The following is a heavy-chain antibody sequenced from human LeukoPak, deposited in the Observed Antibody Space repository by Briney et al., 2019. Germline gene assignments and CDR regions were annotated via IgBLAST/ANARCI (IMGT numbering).Heavy chain of an antibody. J-gene: IGHJ4*02. CDR1: GGSFSGYY. CDR2: ISYDGSNK. V-gene: IGHV3-30*03. CDR3: ARDPIWFGELLQSLLDY. Sequence: LSLTCAVYGGSFSGYYWSWIRQAPGKGLEWVAVISYDGSNKYYADSVKGRFTISRDNSKNTLYLQMNSLRAEDTAVYYCARDPIWFGELLQSLLDYWGQGTLVTVSS. D-gene: IGHD3-10*01.